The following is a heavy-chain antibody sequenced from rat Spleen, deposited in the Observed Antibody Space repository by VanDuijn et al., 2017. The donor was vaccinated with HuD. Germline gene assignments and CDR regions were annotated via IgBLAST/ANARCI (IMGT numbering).Heavy chain of an antibody. CDR3: ARSDGTHYYLPFAD. CDR1: GHSITNGYR. D-gene: IGHD1-1*01. CDR2: INSAGST. J-gene: IGHJ3*01. Sequence: EVQLQESGPGLVKPSQSLSLTCSVTGHSITNGYRWNWIRKFPGNKLEWMGYINSAGSTNYNPSLKSQISISRDTSKNQFFLQVDSVTTEDTATYSCARSDGTHYYLPFADWGQGTLVTVSS. V-gene: IGHV3-3*01.